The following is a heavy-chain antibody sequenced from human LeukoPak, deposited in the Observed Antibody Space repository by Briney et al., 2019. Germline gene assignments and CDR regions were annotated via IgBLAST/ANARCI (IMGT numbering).Heavy chain of an antibody. Sequence: ASVKVSCKASGFTFNAYNIHWVRQAPGQGLEWMGWINPKSGGANYAQKFQGRVTMTWDTSISTAYMELSRLRSDDTAVYYCAKDLAVAGIWGQGTLVTVSS. V-gene: IGHV1-2*02. CDR3: AKDLAVAGI. D-gene: IGHD6-19*01. CDR2: INPKSGGA. J-gene: IGHJ4*02. CDR1: GFTFNAYN.